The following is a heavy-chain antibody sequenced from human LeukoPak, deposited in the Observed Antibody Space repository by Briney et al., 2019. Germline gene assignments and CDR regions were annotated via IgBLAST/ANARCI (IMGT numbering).Heavy chain of an antibody. CDR1: GGTFSSYA. CDR2: IIPIFGTA. Sequence: ASVKVSCKASGGTFSSYAISWVRQALGQGLEWMGGIIPIFGTANYAQKFQGRVTITADESTSTAYMELSSLRSEDTAVYYCARVGAMVRGVISWFDPWGQGTLVTAS. D-gene: IGHD3-10*01. V-gene: IGHV1-69*13. J-gene: IGHJ5*02. CDR3: ARVGAMVRGVISWFDP.